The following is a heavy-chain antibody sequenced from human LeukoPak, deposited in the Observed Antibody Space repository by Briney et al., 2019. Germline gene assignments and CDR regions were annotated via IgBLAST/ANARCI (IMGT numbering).Heavy chain of an antibody. CDR2: IKQDGSEK. Sequence: ETLSLTCTVSGGSISSSSYYWGWIRQAPGKGLEWVANIKQDGSEKYYVDSVKGRFTISRDNAKNSLYLQMNSLRAEDTAVYYCARVKGGSGWYHFDYWGQGTLVTVSS. V-gene: IGHV3-7*01. CDR3: ARVKGGSGWYHFDY. J-gene: IGHJ4*02. D-gene: IGHD6-19*01. CDR1: GGSISSSSYY.